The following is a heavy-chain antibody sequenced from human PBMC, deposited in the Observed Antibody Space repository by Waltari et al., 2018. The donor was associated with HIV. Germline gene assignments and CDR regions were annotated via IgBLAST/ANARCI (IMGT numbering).Heavy chain of an antibody. J-gene: IGHJ5*02. V-gene: IGHV3-23*03. CDR1: GFTFRSYA. CDR3: ARGVRYLDP. CDR2: MYGDETT. D-gene: IGHD3-10*01. Sequence: EIQLLESGGGLVPPGGSLRLFCAASGFTFRSYAMIWVRQDPGKAPEVLSVMYGDETTYYADSVKGRFTLARVGAANEVYLQMNDVRDTDTGLYYCARGVRYLDPWGRGALVTVSS.